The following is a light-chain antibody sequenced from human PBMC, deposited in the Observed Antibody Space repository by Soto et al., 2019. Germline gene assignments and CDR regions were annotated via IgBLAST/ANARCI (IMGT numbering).Light chain of an antibody. CDR1: SSDVGSYNL. V-gene: IGLV2-23*01. J-gene: IGLJ1*01. Sequence: QSVLTQPASVSASPGQSITISCTGTSSDVGSYNLVSWFQQHPGKVPKLLIYEGTKRPSGLSDRFSGSKSGTTASLTISGLQAEDEAHYYCYSYAGENLYVFGTWTKVTVL. CDR2: EGT. CDR3: YSYAGENLYV.